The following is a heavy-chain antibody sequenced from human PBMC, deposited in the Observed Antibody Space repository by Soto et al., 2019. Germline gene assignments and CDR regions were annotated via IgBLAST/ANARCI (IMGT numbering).Heavy chain of an antibody. CDR1: GGSFSGYY. CDR3: ARGVNFPPPPDSSGHERGEYYYYGMDV. J-gene: IGHJ6*02. CDR2: INHSGST. Sequence: HSQTLSLTCAVYGGSFSGYYWSWIRQPPGKGLEWIGEINHSGSTNYNPSLKSRVTISVDTSKNQFSLKLSSVTAADTAVYYCARGVNFPPPPDSSGHERGEYYYYGMDVWGQGTTVTVSS. D-gene: IGHD3-22*01. V-gene: IGHV4-34*01.